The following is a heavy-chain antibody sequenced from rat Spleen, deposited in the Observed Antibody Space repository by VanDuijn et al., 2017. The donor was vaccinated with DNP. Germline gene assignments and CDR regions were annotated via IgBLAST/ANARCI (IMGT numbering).Heavy chain of an antibody. D-gene: IGHD4-2*01. J-gene: IGHJ2*01. V-gene: IGHV5S13*01. CDR3: RRATGCDY. CDR1: GFTFSNYG. Sequence: EVQLVESGGGLVQPGRSLKLSCAASGFTFSNYGMAWVRQAPTKGLEWVASINTGGGNTYYRNSVRGRFTVSRDDETSTLYLQMDSLRSEDTATYYCRRATGCDYWGQGVMVTVSS. CDR2: INTGGGNT.